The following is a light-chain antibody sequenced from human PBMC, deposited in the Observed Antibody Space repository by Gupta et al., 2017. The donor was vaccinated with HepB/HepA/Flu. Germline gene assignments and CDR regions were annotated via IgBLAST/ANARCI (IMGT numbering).Light chain of an antibody. CDR2: AAS. CDR1: QGIITY. V-gene: IGKV1-9*01. CDR3: QQLNSYPHT. J-gene: IGKJ2*01. Sequence: DIQLTQSPSFLSASVGDRVTITCLASQGIITYLAWYQQKPGKAPKLLLYAASTLQSGVPSRFSGSGSGTEFTLTISSLQPEDFATYFCQQLNSYPHTFGQGTKLEIK.